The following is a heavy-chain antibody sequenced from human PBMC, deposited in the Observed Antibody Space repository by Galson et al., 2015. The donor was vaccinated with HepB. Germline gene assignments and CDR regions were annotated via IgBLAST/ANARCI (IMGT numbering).Heavy chain of an antibody. CDR2: IIPIFGTA. Sequence: SVKVSCKASGGTFSSYAISWVRQAPGQGLEWMGGIIPIFGTANYAQKFQGRVTITADESTSTAYMELSSLRSEDTAVYYCVWLHHHAADYWGQGTLVTVSS. J-gene: IGHJ4*02. CDR3: VWLHHHAADY. CDR1: GGTFSSYA. D-gene: IGHD5-12*01. V-gene: IGHV1-69*13.